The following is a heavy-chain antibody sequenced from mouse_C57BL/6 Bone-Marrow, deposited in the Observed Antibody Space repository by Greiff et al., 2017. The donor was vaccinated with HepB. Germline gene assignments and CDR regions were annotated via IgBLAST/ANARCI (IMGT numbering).Heavy chain of an antibody. CDR3: ARGSDSNYVFAY. V-gene: IGHV1-20*01. CDR1: GYSFTGYF. Sequence: VQLQQSGPELVKPGDSVKISCKASGYSFTGYFMNWVMQSHGKSLEWIGRINPYNGDTFYNQKFKGKATLTVDKSSSTAHMELRSLTSEDSAVYYCARGSDSNYVFAYWGQGTLVTVSA. D-gene: IGHD2-5*01. J-gene: IGHJ3*01. CDR2: INPYNGDT.